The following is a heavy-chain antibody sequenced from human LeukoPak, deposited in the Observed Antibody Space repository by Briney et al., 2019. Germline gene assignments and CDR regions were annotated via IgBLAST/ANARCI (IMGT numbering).Heavy chain of an antibody. V-gene: IGHV1-2*02. CDR2: INPNSGGT. CDR1: GSTFTGYY. CDR3: ARDRAMVGGYYYYYMDV. D-gene: IGHD3-10*01. Sequence: GASVNLSFTASGSTFTGYYMHWVRQAPAQGLEWMGWINPNSGGTNYAQKFQGSVTITRDTSISTAYMELSRLSSDDTAVDYCARDRAMVGGYYYYYMDVWGKGTTVTVSS. J-gene: IGHJ6*03.